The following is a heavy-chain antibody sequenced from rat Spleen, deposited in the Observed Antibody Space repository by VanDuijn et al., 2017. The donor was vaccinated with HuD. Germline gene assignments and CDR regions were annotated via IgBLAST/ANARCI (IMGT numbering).Heavy chain of an antibody. Sequence: EVQLVESGGGLVQPGRSLKLSCAASGFTFSDYNMAWVRQAPKKGLEWVATINYDGGTPYYRDSVKGRFTISRDNAKNTLYLQMDSLRSEDTATYYCVRHPDYSNYFDYWGQGVMVTVSS. CDR3: VRHPDYSNYFDY. CDR1: GFTFSDYN. D-gene: IGHD1-1*01. CDR2: INYDGGTP. J-gene: IGHJ2*01. V-gene: IGHV5-7*01.